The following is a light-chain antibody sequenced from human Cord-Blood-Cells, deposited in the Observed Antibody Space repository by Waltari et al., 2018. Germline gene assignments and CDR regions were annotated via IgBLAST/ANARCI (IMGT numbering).Light chain of an antibody. Sequence: QSVLTQPPSASGTPGPRVTISCSASSPNIGSNTVNWYQQPPGTAPKLLTYSNNQRPSGVPDRFSGSKSGTSASLAISGLQSEDEADYYCAAWDDSLNGPVFGGGTKLTVL. CDR3: AAWDDSLNGPV. V-gene: IGLV1-44*01. CDR1: SPNIGSNT. J-gene: IGLJ3*02. CDR2: SNN.